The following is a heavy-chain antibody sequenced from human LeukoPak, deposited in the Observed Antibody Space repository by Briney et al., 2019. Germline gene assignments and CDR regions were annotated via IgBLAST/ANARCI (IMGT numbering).Heavy chain of an antibody. CDR3: ARVGYYESSGYYEY. D-gene: IGHD3-22*01. J-gene: IGHJ4*02. Sequence: ASVKVSCKASGYTLTDYYMHWVRQAPGQGLEWMGRINPNSGGTNYAQKFQGRVTMTRDTSISTVYKELSRLRSDDTAVYYCARVGYYESSGYYEYWGQGTLVTVSS. V-gene: IGHV1-2*06. CDR2: INPNSGGT. CDR1: GYTLTDYY.